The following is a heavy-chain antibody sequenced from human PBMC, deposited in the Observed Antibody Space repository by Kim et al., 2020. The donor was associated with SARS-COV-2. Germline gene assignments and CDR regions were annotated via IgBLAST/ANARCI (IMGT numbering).Heavy chain of an antibody. V-gene: IGHV1-46*01. CDR1: GYTFTSYK. J-gene: IGHJ4*02. CDR3: ARDNTNWAIDY. CDR2: ITPIDGYT. Sequence: ASVKVSCKPSGYTFTSYKIHWVRLAPGQGLEWMGIITPIDGYTSYAQKFQDRITMTTDTSTNIVYMEMSSLNSEDTALYYCARDNTNWAIDYWGQGTPVTVSS. D-gene: IGHD1-1*01.